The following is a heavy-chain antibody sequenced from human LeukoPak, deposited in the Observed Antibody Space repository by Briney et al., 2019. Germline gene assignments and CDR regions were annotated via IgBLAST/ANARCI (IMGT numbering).Heavy chain of an antibody. CDR1: GGTFSSYG. J-gene: IGHJ3*02. CDR3: ARGGRWELPRPYSFDI. V-gene: IGHV1-18*01. Sequence: ASVKVSCKASGGTFSSYGISWVRQAPGQGLEWMGWISVYNGHTNYAQKLQGRVTMTTDPSTSTAYMELRSLRSDDTAVYYCARGGRWELPRPYSFDIWGQGTMVTVSS. D-gene: IGHD1-26*01. CDR2: ISVYNGHT.